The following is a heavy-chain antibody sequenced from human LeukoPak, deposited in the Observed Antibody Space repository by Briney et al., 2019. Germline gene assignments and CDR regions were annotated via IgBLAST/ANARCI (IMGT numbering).Heavy chain of an antibody. CDR2: ISAGGGSI. J-gene: IGHJ5*02. V-gene: IGHV3-23*01. Sequence: GGSLRLSCTASGFTSSSYALSWVRQAPGKGLEWVSLISAGGGSIYYIDSVKGRFIISRDNSKNTLYLQMNSLRVEDTAVYYCTKDFAVASYNWFDPWGQGTLVTVSS. CDR1: GFTSSSYA. CDR3: TKDFAVASYNWFDP. D-gene: IGHD5-12*01.